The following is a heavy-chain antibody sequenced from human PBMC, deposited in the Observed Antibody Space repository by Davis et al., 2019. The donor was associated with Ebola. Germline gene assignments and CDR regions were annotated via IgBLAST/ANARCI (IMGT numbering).Heavy chain of an antibody. J-gene: IGHJ3*02. V-gene: IGHV3-23*01. CDR2: IRDSEVT. CDR3: AKEPSSGYAFDI. CDR1: GFTFSAYH. Sequence: GESLKISCAASGFTFSAYHMNWVRQAPGKGLEWVANIRDSEVTYYADSVKGRFTISRDNSKSTLYLQMDSLRAEDTALYYCAKEPSSGYAFDIWGHGTMVTVSS. D-gene: IGHD3-22*01.